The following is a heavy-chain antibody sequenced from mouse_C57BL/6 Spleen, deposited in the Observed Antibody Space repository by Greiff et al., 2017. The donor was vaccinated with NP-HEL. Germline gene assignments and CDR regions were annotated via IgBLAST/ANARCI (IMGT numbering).Heavy chain of an antibody. V-gene: IGHV1-64*01. D-gene: IGHD1-1*01. CDR1: GYTFTSYW. CDR3: ARYWTVVATRAMDY. Sequence: VQLVESGAELVKPGASVKLSCKASGYTFTSYWMHWVKQRPGQGLEWIGMIHPNSGSTNYNEKFKSKATLTVDKSSSTAYMQLSSLTSEDSAVYYCARYWTVVATRAMDYWGQGTSVTVSS. J-gene: IGHJ4*01. CDR2: IHPNSGST.